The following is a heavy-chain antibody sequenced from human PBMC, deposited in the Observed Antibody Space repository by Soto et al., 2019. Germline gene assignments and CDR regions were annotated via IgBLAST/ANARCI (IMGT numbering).Heavy chain of an antibody. CDR1: WFTVSSHY. CDR3: ARAGYYDSSGYYRLYFDY. Sequence: PGGSLRLSCDASWFTVSSHYMSWVRQAPGEGLEWVSVIYSGGSTYYADSVKGRFTISRDNSKNTLYLQMNSLKAEDTAVYYCARAGYYDSSGYYRLYFDYWGQGTLVTVSS. J-gene: IGHJ4*02. V-gene: IGHV3-53*01. D-gene: IGHD3-22*01. CDR2: IYSGGST.